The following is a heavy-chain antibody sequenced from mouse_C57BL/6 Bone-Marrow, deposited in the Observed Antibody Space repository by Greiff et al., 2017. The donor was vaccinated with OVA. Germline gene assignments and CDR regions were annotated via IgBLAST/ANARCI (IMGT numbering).Heavy chain of an antibody. V-gene: IGHV5-12*01. CDR1: GFIFSDYY. D-gene: IGHD2-1*01. CDR3: ARRGGIYYGNYYAMDY. CDR2: ISNGGGST. J-gene: IGHJ4*01. Sequence: EVMLVESGGGLVQPGGSLKLSCAASGFIFSDYYMSWVRQTPEKRLEWVAYISNGGGSTYYPDTVKGRFTISRDNAKNTLYLQMSRLKSEDTAMYYCARRGGIYYGNYYAMDYWGQGTSVTVSS.